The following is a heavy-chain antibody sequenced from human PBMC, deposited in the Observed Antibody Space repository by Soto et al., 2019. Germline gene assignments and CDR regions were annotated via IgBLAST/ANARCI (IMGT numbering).Heavy chain of an antibody. CDR2: ITGSGGNT. V-gene: IGHV3-23*01. Sequence: PSETLSLTCTVSGGSISSYYWSWIRQPPGKGLEWVSDITGSGGNTYYADSVKGRFTISRDNSKNTLYLQMNSLRAEDTAVYYCAKSLGTEYYYYYMDVWGKGTTVTVSS. CDR3: AKSLGTEYYYYYMDV. J-gene: IGHJ6*03. CDR1: GGSISSYY.